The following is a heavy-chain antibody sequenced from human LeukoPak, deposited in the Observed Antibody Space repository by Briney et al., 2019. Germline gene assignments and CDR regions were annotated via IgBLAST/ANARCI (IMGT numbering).Heavy chain of an antibody. Sequence: GGSLRLSCAASGFTFDDYGMSWVRQAPGKGLEWVSGINWNGGSTGYADSVKGRFTISRDNATNSLYLQMNSLRADDTALYYCARDLYYYDSSGYDDPYYYYYMDVWGKGTTVTVSS. CDR3: ARDLYYYDSSGYDDPYYYYYMDV. V-gene: IGHV3-20*04. D-gene: IGHD3-22*01. J-gene: IGHJ6*03. CDR2: INWNGGST. CDR1: GFTFDDYG.